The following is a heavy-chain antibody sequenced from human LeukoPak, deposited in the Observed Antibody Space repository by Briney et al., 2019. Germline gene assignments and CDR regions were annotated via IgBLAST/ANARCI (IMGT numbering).Heavy chain of an antibody. V-gene: IGHV4-59*01. CDR2: IYYSGST. Sequence: SETLSLTCTVSGGSISSYYWSWIRQPPGKGLESIGYIYYSGSTNYNPSLKSRVTISVDTSKNQFSLKLSSVTAADTAVYYCARDLLNWFDPWGQGTLVTVSS. CDR1: GGSISSYY. CDR3: ARDLLNWFDP. J-gene: IGHJ5*02.